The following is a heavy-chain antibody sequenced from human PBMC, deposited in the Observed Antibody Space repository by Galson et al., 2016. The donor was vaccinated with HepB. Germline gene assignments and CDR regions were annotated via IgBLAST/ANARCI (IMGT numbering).Heavy chain of an antibody. V-gene: IGHV6-1*01. Sequence: CAISGDSVSSISAAWNWVRQSPSRGLEWLGRTYYRSKWYNDYAASVRSRITINPDTSRNQFSLQLNSVTPEDTAVYYCLSGWYFDTWGQGTQVTVSS. J-gene: IGHJ4*02. CDR1: GDSVSSISAA. CDR2: TYYRSKWYN. CDR3: LSGWYFDT. D-gene: IGHD6-19*01.